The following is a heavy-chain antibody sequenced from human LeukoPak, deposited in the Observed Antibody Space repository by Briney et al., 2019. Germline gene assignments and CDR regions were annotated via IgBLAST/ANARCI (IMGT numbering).Heavy chain of an antibody. CDR2: INSDGKMT. D-gene: IGHD2/OR15-2a*01. CDR1: GFTFSDYW. J-gene: IGHJ4*02. V-gene: IGHV3-74*01. Sequence: PGGSLRLSCAASGFTFSDYWMHWVRQVPGKGLVWVSRINSDGKMTTYADSVKGRFTISRDNAKNTLYLQMNSLRADDTAVYHCVSLLRGWGQGTLVTVSS. CDR3: VSLLRG.